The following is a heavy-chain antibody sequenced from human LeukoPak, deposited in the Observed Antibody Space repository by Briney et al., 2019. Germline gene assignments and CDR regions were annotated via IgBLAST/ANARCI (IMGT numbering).Heavy chain of an antibody. CDR2: IYYSGST. V-gene: IGHV4-59*12. CDR3: ARAGSDDFWSGYYRSNWFDP. D-gene: IGHD3-3*01. Sequence: PSETLSLTCTVSGGSISSYYWSWIRQPPGKGLEWIGYIYYSGSTKYNPSLKSRVTMSIDTSKNQFSLKLSSVTAADTAVYYCARAGSDDFWSGYYRSNWFDPWGQGTLVTVSA. CDR1: GGSISSYY. J-gene: IGHJ5*02.